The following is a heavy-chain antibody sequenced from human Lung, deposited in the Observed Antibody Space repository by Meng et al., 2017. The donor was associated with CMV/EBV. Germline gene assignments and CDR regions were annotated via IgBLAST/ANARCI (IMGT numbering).Heavy chain of an antibody. J-gene: IGHJ1*01. D-gene: IGHD6-13*01. CDR1: GFTFDDYT. V-gene: IGHV3-43*01. CDR3: AKDGAAVGTAEYLQH. Sequence: GGSXRLXCAASGFTFDDYTLHWVRQAPGKGLEWVSFITWDGGATYYADSVKGRFTISRDNTKNSLYLQMNSLKSDDTAVYYCAKDGAAVGTAEYLQHWGQGNXVTVSS. CDR2: ITWDGGAT.